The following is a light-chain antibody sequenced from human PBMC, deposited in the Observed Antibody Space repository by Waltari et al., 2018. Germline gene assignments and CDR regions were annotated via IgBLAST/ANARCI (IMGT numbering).Light chain of an antibody. CDR2: DVT. V-gene: IGLV2-11*01. J-gene: IGLJ2*01. CDR3: CSYAGSYTFDVV. Sequence: HSALTQPRSVSGSPGQSVTISCTGTSSDVGGYNYVSWYPHHPGKAPKLMIFDVTKRPSGVPDRFSGSKSGNTASLTISGVQAEDEAHYYCCSYAGSYTFDVVFGGGTKLTVL. CDR1: SSDVGGYNY.